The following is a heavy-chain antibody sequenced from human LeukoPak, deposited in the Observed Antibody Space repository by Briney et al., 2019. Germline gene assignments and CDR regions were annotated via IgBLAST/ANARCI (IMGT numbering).Heavy chain of an antibody. Sequence: GGSQSLSCAPSGFTFSTYCMHWVRQATGGGRVWASRINSCENGTSYGDSVKGRFTISRDNAKNLLYLQMKSLRAEDTAVYYCARDTPHAYCGSDCYYTFDIWGQGTMVTVSS. CDR1: GFTFSTYC. J-gene: IGHJ3*02. CDR2: INSCENGT. D-gene: IGHD2-21*02. V-gene: IGHV3-74*01. CDR3: ARDTPHAYCGSDCYYTFDI.